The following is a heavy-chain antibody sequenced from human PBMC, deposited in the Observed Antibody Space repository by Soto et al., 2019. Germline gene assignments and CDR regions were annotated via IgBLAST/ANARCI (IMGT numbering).Heavy chain of an antibody. CDR2: VNPISGDT. D-gene: IGHD3-10*01. CDR3: AREEGFRITMDRGRWFDP. CDR1: GYALTGYY. V-gene: IGHV1-2*02. Sequence: XSVKVSCKASGYALTGYYLHWVRQAPGQGLEWMGWVNPISGDTNYAQKFQYRVIMTRDRSITTVHMELSRLRSDDTAVYYCAREEGFRITMDRGRWFDPWGQGTLVTVSS. J-gene: IGHJ5*02.